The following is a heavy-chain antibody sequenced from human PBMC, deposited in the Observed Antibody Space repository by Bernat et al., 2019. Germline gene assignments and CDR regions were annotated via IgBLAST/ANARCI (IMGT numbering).Heavy chain of an antibody. V-gene: IGHV1-46*03. CDR1: GYTFTSYY. CDR2: INPSGGST. D-gene: IGHD2-2*01. CDR3: ASTLIVVPAAMGWFDP. Sequence: QVQLVQSGAEVKKPGASVKVSCKASGYTFTSYYMHWVRQAPGQGLEWMGIINPSGGSTSYAQKFQGRVNMTRDTSTSTVYMELSSLRSEDTAVYYCASTLIVVPAAMGWFDPWGQGTLVTVSS. J-gene: IGHJ5*02.